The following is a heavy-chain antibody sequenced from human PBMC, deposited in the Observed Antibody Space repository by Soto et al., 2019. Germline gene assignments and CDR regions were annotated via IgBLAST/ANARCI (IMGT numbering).Heavy chain of an antibody. CDR3: ARWRLDVLRYPYFDY. CDR1: GYTFTSYA. J-gene: IGHJ4*02. Sequence: ASVKVSCKASGYTFTSYAMHWVRQAPGQRLEWMGWINAGNGNTKYSQKFQGRVTITRDTSASTAYMELSSLRSEDTAVYYCARWRLDVLRYPYFDYWGQGTLVTVSS. V-gene: IGHV1-3*01. D-gene: IGHD3-9*01. CDR2: INAGNGNT.